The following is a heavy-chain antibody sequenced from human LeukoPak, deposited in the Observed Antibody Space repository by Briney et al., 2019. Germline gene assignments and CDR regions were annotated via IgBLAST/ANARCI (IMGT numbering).Heavy chain of an antibody. J-gene: IGHJ6*02. V-gene: IGHV1-2*02. CDR1: GYTFTGYY. CDR3: ATSRGDSSSWYYYYYGMDV. CDR2: INPNSGGT. D-gene: IGHD6-13*01. Sequence: AKVSCKASGYTFTGYYMHWVRQAPGQGLEWMGWINPNSGGTNYAQKFQGRVTMTRDTSISTAYMELSRLRSDDTAVYYCATSRGDSSSWYYYYYGMDVWGQGTTVTVSS.